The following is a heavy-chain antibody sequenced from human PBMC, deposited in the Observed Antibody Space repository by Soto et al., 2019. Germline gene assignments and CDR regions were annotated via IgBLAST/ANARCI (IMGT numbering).Heavy chain of an antibody. D-gene: IGHD5-12*01. CDR2: IDPSDSYT. CDR3: AVRLKDYYGMDV. V-gene: IGHV5-10-1*01. Sequence: PGESLKISCKGSGYSFTSYWISWVRQMPGKGLEWMGRIDPSDSYTNYSPSFQGYVTISADKSISTAYLQWSSLKASDTAMYYCAVRLKDYYGMDVWGQGTTVTVSS. CDR1: GYSFTSYW. J-gene: IGHJ6*02.